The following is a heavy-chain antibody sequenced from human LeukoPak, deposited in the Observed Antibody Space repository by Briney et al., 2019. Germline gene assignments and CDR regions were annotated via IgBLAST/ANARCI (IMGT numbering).Heavy chain of an antibody. CDR1: GGSFSGYY. V-gene: IGHV4-34*01. Sequence: SETLSLTCAVYGGSFSGYYWSWIRQPPGKGLEWIGEINHSGSTNYNPSLKSRDTISVDTSKNQFSLKLSSVTAADTAVYYCARALAYYYYYGMDVWGQGTTVTVSS. J-gene: IGHJ6*02. CDR3: ARALAYYYYYGMDV. CDR2: INHSGST.